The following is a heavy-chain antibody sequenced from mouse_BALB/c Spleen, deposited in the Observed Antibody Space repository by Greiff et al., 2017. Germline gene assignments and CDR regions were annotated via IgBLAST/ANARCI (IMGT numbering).Heavy chain of an antibody. Sequence: EVMLVESGPSLVKPSQTLSLTCSVTGDSITSGYWNWIRKFPGNKLEYMGYISYSGSTYYNPSLKSRISITRDTSKNQYYLQLNSVTTEDTATYYCARPLHPGYAMDYWGQGTSVTVSS. J-gene: IGHJ4*01. CDR1: GDSITSGY. CDR3: ARPLHPGYAMDY. CDR2: ISYSGST. D-gene: IGHD6-1*01. V-gene: IGHV3-8*02.